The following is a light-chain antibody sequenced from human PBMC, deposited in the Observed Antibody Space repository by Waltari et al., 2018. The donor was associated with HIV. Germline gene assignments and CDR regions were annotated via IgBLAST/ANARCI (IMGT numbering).Light chain of an antibody. CDR1: QGISNY. CDR2: AAS. J-gene: IGKJ2*01. Sequence: DIQMTQSPSFLSGSVGDRVTITCRASQGISNYLAWYQQKPGKVPNFLIYAASTLQSGVPSRFSVTGSGTNFTLTISSLQPEDFATEYCQKYNSATLSTFGQGTKLEIK. CDR3: QKYNSATLST. V-gene: IGKV1-27*01.